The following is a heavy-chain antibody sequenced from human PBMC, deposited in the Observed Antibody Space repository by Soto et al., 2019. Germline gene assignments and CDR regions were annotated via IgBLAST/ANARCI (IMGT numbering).Heavy chain of an antibody. D-gene: IGHD4-17*01. Sequence: QGQLQESGPGVVKPSQTLSLTCTVSGDSISSDDYYWSWIRQPPGKGLEWIGYISYSGTTSYNPSLKSRFLFSVDTSKKKFSLKLTSVTAAHTVVYYCARSHDYSAYVFGFWGQGTLVTVSS. CDR3: ARSHDYSAYVFGF. J-gene: IGHJ4*02. V-gene: IGHV4-30-4*01. CDR2: ISYSGTT. CDR1: GDSISSDDYY.